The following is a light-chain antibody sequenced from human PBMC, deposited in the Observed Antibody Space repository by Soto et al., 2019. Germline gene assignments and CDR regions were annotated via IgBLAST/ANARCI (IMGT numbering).Light chain of an antibody. Sequence: DIQMTQSPSTLSASVGDRVTITCRASQSISDSLAWYQQKPGKAPKFLIYDASSLESGVPSRFSGSGSGTEFTLTISSLQPDDFATYYCQQYNGYYTFGQGTKLEIK. CDR3: QQYNGYYT. V-gene: IGKV1-5*01. CDR1: QSISDS. CDR2: DAS. J-gene: IGKJ2*01.